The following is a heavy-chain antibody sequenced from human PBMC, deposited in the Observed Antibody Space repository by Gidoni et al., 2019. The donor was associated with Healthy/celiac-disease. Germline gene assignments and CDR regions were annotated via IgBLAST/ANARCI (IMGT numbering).Heavy chain of an antibody. V-gene: IGHV3-7*01. CDR3: ARVSSGWFFGAWSYFDY. J-gene: IGHJ4*02. Sequence: EVQLVESGGGLVPPGGSLRLSCAASGFTFSSYWMSWVRQAPGKGLEWVANIKQDGSEKYYVDSVKGRFTISRDNAKNSLYLQMNSLRAEDTAVYYCARVSSGWFFGAWSYFDYWGQGTLVTVSS. CDR1: GFTFSSYW. CDR2: IKQDGSEK. D-gene: IGHD6-19*01.